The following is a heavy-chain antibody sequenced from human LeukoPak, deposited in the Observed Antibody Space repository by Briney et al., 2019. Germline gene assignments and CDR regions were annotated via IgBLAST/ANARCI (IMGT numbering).Heavy chain of an antibody. CDR1: GGSISSYY. J-gene: IGHJ4*02. CDR2: IYYSGST. D-gene: IGHD5-24*01. Sequence: SETLSLTCSVSGGSISSYYWSWIRQPPGKGLEWIGYIYYSGSTKYSASLNIRVTISVDTSKDHFSLKLSSVTAADTAVYYCARGDGYGFFDYWGQGTLVTVSS. CDR3: ARGDGYGFFDY. V-gene: IGHV4-59*01.